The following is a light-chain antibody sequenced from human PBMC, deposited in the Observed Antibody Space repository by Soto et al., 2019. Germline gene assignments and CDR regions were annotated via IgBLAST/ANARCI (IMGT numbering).Light chain of an antibody. V-gene: IGLV2-8*01. CDR2: EAS. Sequence: QSALTQPPSASGSFGQSVTISCTGTSSDVGGYNYVSWYQQHPGKAPKLMIYEASERPSGVPDRFSGSKSGNTASLTVSGLQADDEADYYCSSYSGTNYHYVFGTGTRSPS. CDR1: SSDVGGYNY. CDR3: SSYSGTNYHYV. J-gene: IGLJ1*01.